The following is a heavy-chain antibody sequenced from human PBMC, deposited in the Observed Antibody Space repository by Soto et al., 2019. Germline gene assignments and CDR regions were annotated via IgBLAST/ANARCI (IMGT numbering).Heavy chain of an antibody. D-gene: IGHD6-25*01. CDR3: AKDLHSSGWAAYNFDY. Sequence: PGGSLRLSCAASGFTFSNFGMHWVRQAPGKGLEWVALIPYDGSNKYYADSVKGRFTISRDSTKNTLSLQINSLRAEDSAVYYCAKDLHSSGWAAYNFDYWGQGTLVTVSS. V-gene: IGHV3-30*18. J-gene: IGHJ4*02. CDR2: IPYDGSNK. CDR1: GFTFSNFG.